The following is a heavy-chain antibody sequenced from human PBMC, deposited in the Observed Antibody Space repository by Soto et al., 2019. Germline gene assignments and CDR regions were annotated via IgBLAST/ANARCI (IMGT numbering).Heavy chain of an antibody. CDR3: ARHAPYGPIDY. J-gene: IGHJ4*02. V-gene: IGHV4-39*01. CDR1: GSSVSSGSYY. D-gene: IGHD3-10*01. Sequence: SETLSLTCSLSGSSVSSGSYYWSCFRQTPGKGPEWIGSIFYSGNTYYNPSLKSRVTRSVDTSKNQFSLKLSSVTVADTAVYYCARHAPYGPIDYWGQGTLVTVPQ. CDR2: IFYSGNT.